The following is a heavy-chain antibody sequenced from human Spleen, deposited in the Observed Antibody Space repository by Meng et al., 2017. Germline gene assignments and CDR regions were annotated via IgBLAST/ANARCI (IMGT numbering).Heavy chain of an antibody. J-gene: IGHJ4*02. CDR1: GGSFSDYY. CDR3: ARGPTTVAHDFDY. Sequence: VHLREVGAGLLTASESLALTCVVAGGSFSDYYWSWTRQPPGKGLEWIGEINHRGNTNYNSFLESRVTISVDTSQNSLSLKLSSVTAADSAVYYCARGPTTVAHDFDYWGQGTLVTVSS. V-gene: IGHV4-34*01. D-gene: IGHD4-11*01. CDR2: INHRGNT.